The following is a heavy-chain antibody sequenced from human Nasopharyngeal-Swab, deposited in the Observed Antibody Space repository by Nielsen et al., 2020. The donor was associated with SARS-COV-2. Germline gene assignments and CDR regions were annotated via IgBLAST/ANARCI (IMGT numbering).Heavy chain of an antibody. D-gene: IGHD5-18*01. Sequence: SETLSLTCTVSGGSISSGGYYWSWIRQHPGKGLEWIGYIYYSGSTYYNPSLKSRVTISVDTSKNQFSLKLNSVTAADTAVYYCARSSGGYSYGVPYYFDYWGQGTLVTVSS. CDR1: GGSISSGGYY. V-gene: IGHV4-31*03. CDR2: IYYSGST. J-gene: IGHJ4*02. CDR3: ARSSGGYSYGVPYYFDY.